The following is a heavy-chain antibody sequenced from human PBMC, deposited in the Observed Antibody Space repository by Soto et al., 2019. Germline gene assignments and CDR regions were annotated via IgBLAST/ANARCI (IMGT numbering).Heavy chain of an antibody. CDR2: IYYSGST. D-gene: IGHD2-15*01. CDR1: GGSISSGGYY. Sequence: QVQLQESGPGLVKPSQTLSLTCTVSGGSISSGGYYWSWIRQHPGKGLEWIGYIYYSGSTYYNPSLKSRVTISVDTSKTQFSLKLSFVTAADTAVYYCARVRYCSGGSCYPRFDPWGQGTLVTVSS. J-gene: IGHJ5*02. V-gene: IGHV4-31*03. CDR3: ARVRYCSGGSCYPRFDP.